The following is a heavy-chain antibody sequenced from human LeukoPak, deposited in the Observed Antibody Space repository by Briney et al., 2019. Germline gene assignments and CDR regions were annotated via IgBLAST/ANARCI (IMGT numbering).Heavy chain of an antibody. CDR2: ISSSSSYI. D-gene: IGHD3-16*01. CDR3: ARDGVGEPPPFDY. CDR1: GLTFSSYS. V-gene: IGHV3-21*01. J-gene: IGHJ4*02. Sequence: GGSLRLSCAASGLTFSSYSMNWVREAPGKGLEWVSSISSSSSYIYYADSLRGRFIISRDTAKNSLYLQMNSLRAEDTAMYYCARDGVGEPPPFDYRGQGTLVTGSS.